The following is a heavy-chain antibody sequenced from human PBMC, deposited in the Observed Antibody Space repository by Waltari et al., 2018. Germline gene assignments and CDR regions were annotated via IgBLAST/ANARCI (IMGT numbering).Heavy chain of an antibody. CDR3: ARAPTVTMVRGVIITRLRAFDI. V-gene: IGHV4-34*01. Sequence: QVQLQQWGAGLLKPSETLSLTCAVYGGSFSGYYWSWIRQPPGKGLEWIGEINHSGSTNYNPSLKSRVTISVDTSKNQFSLKLSSVTAADTAVYYCARAPTVTMVRGVIITRLRAFDIWGQGTMVTVSS. D-gene: IGHD3-10*01. CDR1: GGSFSGYY. CDR2: INHSGST. J-gene: IGHJ3*02.